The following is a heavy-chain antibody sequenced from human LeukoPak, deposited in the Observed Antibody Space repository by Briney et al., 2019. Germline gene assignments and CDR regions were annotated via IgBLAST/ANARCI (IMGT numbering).Heavy chain of an antibody. CDR2: INPNSGVT. CDR1: GFTFTDYY. J-gene: IGHJ4*02. D-gene: IGHD2-21*02. Sequence: ASVKVSCKASGFTFTDYYLHWVRQAPGQGLEWMGWINPNSGVTNYAQKFQGRVTMTRNTSISTTYMELKRLRSDDTAVFYCARGDDPVVVTATYYCDYWGQGTLVTVSS. CDR3: ARGDDPVVVTATYYCDY. V-gene: IGHV1-2*02.